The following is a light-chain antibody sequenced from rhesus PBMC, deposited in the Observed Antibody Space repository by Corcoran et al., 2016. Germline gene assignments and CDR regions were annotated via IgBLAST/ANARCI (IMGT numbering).Light chain of an antibody. V-gene: IGKV1-37*01. CDR2: YAS. J-gene: IGKJ2*01. CDR3: QQYNSDPYS. Sequence: DIQMTQSPSSLSACVGDRVTITCRASQGISSYLAWYQQKPGKAPKPLIYYASNLESGVPSRFSGSGSGTEFTLTISSLQPEYFATYYCQQYNSDPYSFGQGAKVEIK. CDR1: QGISSY.